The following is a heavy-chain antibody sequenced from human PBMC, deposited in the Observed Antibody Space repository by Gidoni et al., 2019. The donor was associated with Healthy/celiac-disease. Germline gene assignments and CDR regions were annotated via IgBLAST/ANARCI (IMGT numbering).Heavy chain of an antibody. CDR3: ATTRPDGRDGKQSEAFDI. Sequence: EVQLVQSGAEVKKPGATVKISCKVSGYTFTDYYMHWGQQAPGKGLEWMGLVDPEDGETIYAEKFQGIVTITADTSTDTAYMELSSLRSEDTAVDYCATTRPDGRDGKQSEAFDIWGQGTMVTVSS. CDR1: GYTFTDYY. CDR2: VDPEDGET. V-gene: IGHV1-69-2*01. D-gene: IGHD1-26*01. J-gene: IGHJ3*02.